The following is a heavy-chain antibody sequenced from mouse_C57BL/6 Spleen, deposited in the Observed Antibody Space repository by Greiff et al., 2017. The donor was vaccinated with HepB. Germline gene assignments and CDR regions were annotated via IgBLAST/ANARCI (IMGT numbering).Heavy chain of an antibody. V-gene: IGHV14-1*01. J-gene: IGHJ3*01. Sequence: VQLQQSGAELVRPGASVKLSCTASGFNIKDYYMHWVKQRPEQGLEWIGRIDPEDGDTEYAPKFQGKATMTADTSSNTAYLQLSSLTSEDAAVYYFTNLGTAQATFAYWGQGTLVTVSA. CDR3: TNLGTAQATFAY. CDR1: GFNIKDYY. D-gene: IGHD3-2*02. CDR2: IDPEDGDT.